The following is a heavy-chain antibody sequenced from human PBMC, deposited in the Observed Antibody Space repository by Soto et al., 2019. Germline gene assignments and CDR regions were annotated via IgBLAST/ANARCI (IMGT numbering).Heavy chain of an antibody. CDR1: GGTFSSYA. V-gene: IGHV1-69*13. J-gene: IGHJ5*02. D-gene: IGHD2-15*01. CDR2: IIPIFGTA. Sequence: GASVXVSCKTSGGTFSSYAISWVRQAPGQGLEWMGGIIPIFGTANYAQKFQGRVTITADESTSTAYMELSSLRSEDTAVYYCARSFYCSGGSCYGLYNWFDPWGQGALVTVSS. CDR3: ARSFYCSGGSCYGLYNWFDP.